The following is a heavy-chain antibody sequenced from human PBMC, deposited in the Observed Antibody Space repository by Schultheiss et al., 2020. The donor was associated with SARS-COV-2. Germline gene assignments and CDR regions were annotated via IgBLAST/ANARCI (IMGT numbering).Heavy chain of an antibody. CDR2: ISSTGATK. D-gene: IGHD1-1*01. Sequence: GGSLRLSCGASGFTFSSYEMNWVRQAPGKGLEWVSYISSTGATKNYADSVKGRFTISRDNAKNSLYLQMNSLRGEDTAVYYCARDRLERRFMNYNMDVWGQGTLVTVSS. J-gene: IGHJ4*02. CDR1: GFTFSSYE. V-gene: IGHV3-48*03. CDR3: ARDRLERRFMNYNMDV.